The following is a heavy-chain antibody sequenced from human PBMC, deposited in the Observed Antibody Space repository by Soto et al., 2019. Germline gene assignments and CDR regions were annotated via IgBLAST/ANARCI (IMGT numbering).Heavy chain of an antibody. V-gene: IGHV1-18*01. J-gene: IGHJ5*02. CDR3: ARDYRYCSSTSCYRETYNWFDP. CDR2: ISAYNGNT. D-gene: IGHD2-2*02. Sequence: ASVKVSCKASGYTFTSYGISWVRQATGQGLEWMGWISAYNGNTNYAQKLQGRVTMTTDTSTSTAYMELRSLRSDDTAVYYCARDYRYCSSTSCYRETYNWFDPWGQGTLVTVSS. CDR1: GYTFTSYG.